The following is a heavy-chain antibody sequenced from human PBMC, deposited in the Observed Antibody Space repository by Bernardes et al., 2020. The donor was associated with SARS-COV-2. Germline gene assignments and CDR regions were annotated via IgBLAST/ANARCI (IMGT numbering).Heavy chain of an antibody. CDR1: GFTFSDAW. D-gene: IGHD3-3*01. CDR2: IKTKTDGGTT. Sequence: GGSLRLSCAASGFTFSDAWMSWVRQAPGKALEWVARIKTKTDGGTTDYAASVKGRFSISRDDSKNMLYLQMSSLKTEDTAVYFCSTPSTIFGVIIGGGSHYWGQGALVTVSS. V-gene: IGHV3-15*01. J-gene: IGHJ4*02. CDR3: STPSTIFGVIIGGGSHY.